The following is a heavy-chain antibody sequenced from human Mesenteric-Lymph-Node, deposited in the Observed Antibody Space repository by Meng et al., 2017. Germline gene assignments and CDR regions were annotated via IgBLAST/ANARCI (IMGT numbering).Heavy chain of an antibody. J-gene: IGHJ4*02. CDR2: SKNRADGYIT. Sequence: WVRQAPGKGLEWVGRSKNRADGYITEYAASVRGRFTISRDDSKNSLYLQMNSLKTEDTAVYYCVRDSMLGGGLDYWGQGTLVT. CDR3: VRDSMLGGGLDY. V-gene: IGHV3-72*01. D-gene: IGHD2-8*01.